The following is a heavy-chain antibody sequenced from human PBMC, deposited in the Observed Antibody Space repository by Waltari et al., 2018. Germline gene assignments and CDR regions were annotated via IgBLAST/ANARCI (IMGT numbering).Heavy chain of an antibody. D-gene: IGHD1-26*01. Sequence: QVQLQESGPGLVKPSETLSLTCTVSGYSISSGYYWGWIRQPPGKGLEGIGSIYHSGSTYYNPALKSRVTISVDTSKNQFSLKLSSVTAADTAVYYCARVGSYRAFDIWGQGTMVTVSS. CDR3: ARVGSYRAFDI. J-gene: IGHJ3*02. V-gene: IGHV4-38-2*02. CDR2: IYHSGST. CDR1: GYSISSGYY.